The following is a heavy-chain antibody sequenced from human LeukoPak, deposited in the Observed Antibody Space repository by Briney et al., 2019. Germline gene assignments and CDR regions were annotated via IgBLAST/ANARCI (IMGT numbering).Heavy chain of an antibody. Sequence: GGSLRLSCAASGFTFSSYAMSWVRQAPGKGLEWVSAISGSGDSTYYADSVKGRFTISRDNSKNTLYLQMNSLRAEDTAVYYCASLGAPGFYYYYGMDVWGQGTTVTVSS. CDR2: ISGSGDST. V-gene: IGHV3-23*01. J-gene: IGHJ6*02. CDR3: ASLGAPGFYYYYGMDV. CDR1: GFTFSSYA. D-gene: IGHD1-26*01.